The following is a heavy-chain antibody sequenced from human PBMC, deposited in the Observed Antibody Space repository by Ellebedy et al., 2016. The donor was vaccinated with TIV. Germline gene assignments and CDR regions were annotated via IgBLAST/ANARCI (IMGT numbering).Heavy chain of an antibody. D-gene: IGHD3-3*01. J-gene: IGHJ4*02. CDR2: ISASGGYT. Sequence: GESLNISCSASRFTFSGYAMSWVRQAPGTGLEWVSAISASGGYTYYADSVKGRFTISRDNSKNTLYLQMNSLRADDTAVYYCAKDSYHNFWNALFDSWGQGTLVTVSS. V-gene: IGHV3-23*01. CDR1: RFTFSGYA. CDR3: AKDSYHNFWNALFDS.